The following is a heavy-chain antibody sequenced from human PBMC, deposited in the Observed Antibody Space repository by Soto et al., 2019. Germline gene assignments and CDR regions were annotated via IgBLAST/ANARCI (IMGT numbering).Heavy chain of an antibody. CDR3: ARVIRPHLLVATISDAFDI. Sequence: GGSLRLSCAASGFTFSSYSMNWVRQAPGKGLEWVSSISSSSSYIYYADSVKGRFTISRDNAKNSLYLQMNSLRAEDTAVYYCARVIRPHLLVATISDAFDIWGQGTMGTVSS. CDR2: ISSSSSYI. CDR1: GFTFSSYS. D-gene: IGHD5-12*01. V-gene: IGHV3-21*01. J-gene: IGHJ3*02.